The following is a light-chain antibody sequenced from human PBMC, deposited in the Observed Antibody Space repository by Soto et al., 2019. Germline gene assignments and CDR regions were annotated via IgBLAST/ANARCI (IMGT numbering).Light chain of an antibody. CDR3: QQANSFPLT. V-gene: IGKV1-12*01. CDR1: QGISSL. J-gene: IGKJ4*01. CDR2: TAF. Sequence: DVQMTHLPSCVSASVGDRVTITCRASQGISSLLAWYQQKPGKAPHLLLHTAFSLQSGVPSRFSGSGSGTDFTPTISSLQPEDFTTYSCQQANSFPLTLGGGTKVEIK.